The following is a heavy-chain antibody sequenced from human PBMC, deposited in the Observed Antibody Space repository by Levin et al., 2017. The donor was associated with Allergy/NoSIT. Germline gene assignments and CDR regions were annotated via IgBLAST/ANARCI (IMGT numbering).Heavy chain of an antibody. Sequence: KASETLSLTCTVSGASISSYYWSWIRQPPGKGLEWIGCVHYSGSTKYNSSLKSRVAISVDTSKNQFSLKLSSVTAADTAVYYCARDRTTVSGDTTYDYGMAVWGQGTTVTVSS. CDR3: ARDRTTVSGDTTYDYGMAV. J-gene: IGHJ6*02. D-gene: IGHD4-17*01. V-gene: IGHV4-59*01. CDR2: VHYSGST. CDR1: GASISSYY.